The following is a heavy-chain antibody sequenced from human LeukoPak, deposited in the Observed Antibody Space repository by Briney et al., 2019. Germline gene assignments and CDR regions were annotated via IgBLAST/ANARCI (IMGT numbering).Heavy chain of an antibody. D-gene: IGHD3-9*01. J-gene: IGHJ6*03. CDR2: IYSGGST. CDR1: GFTFSSYW. CDR3: ARIRASDILTGYSYYYYMDV. V-gene: IGHV3-53*01. Sequence: PGGSLRLSCAASGFTFSSYWMTWVRQAPGKGLEWVSVIYSGGSTYYADSVKGRFTISRDNSKNTLYLQMNSLRAEDTAVYYCARIRASDILTGYSYYYYMDVWGKGTTVTVSS.